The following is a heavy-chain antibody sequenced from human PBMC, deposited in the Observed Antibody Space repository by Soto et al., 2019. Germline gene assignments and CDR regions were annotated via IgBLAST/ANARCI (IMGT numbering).Heavy chain of an antibody. CDR1: GYTFSRYG. CDR2: ISGYNGDT. CDR3: AKHRQPPYYYSGLDA. J-gene: IGHJ6*02. Sequence: QGQLVQSGGEVKKPGASVKVSCKTSGYTFSRYGISWVRQAPGQGLEWMGWISGYNGDTNYARKFQGRVTMTIDTSMTTAYMELRSLTSDDTSVYYCAKHRQPPYYYSGLDAWGQGTTVTVSS. V-gene: IGHV1-18*01.